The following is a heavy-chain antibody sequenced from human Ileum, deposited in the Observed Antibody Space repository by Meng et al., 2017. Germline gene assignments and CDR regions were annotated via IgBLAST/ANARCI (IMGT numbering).Heavy chain of an antibody. J-gene: IGHJ4*02. CDR2: INSDGSTT. D-gene: IGHD5-24*01. Sequence: GESLKISCAASGFTFSNYWMHWVRQAPGKGLVWVSHINSDGSTTNSADSVKGRFTISRDNAKNTLYLQMNSLRADDTAVYYCARGWAYWGQGTLGTVSS. CDR3: ARGWAY. CDR1: GFTFSNYW. V-gene: IGHV3-74*01.